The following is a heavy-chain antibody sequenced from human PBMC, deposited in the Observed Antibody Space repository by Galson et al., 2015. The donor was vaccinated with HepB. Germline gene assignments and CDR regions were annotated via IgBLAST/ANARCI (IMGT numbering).Heavy chain of an antibody. CDR2: IIPILGIA. V-gene: IGHV1-69*02. D-gene: IGHD5-18*01. J-gene: IGHJ3*02. Sequence: SVKVSCKASGGTFSSYTISWVRQAPGQGLEWMGRIIPILGIANYAQKFQGRVTITADKSTSTAYMELSSLRSEDTAVYYCARARMGYSYGLPDDAFDIWGQGTMVTVSS. CDR3: ARARMGYSYGLPDDAFDI. CDR1: GGTFSSYT.